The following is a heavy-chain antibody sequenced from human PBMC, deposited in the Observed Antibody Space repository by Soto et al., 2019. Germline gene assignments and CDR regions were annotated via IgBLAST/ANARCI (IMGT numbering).Heavy chain of an antibody. D-gene: IGHD6-6*01. CDR3: ARVDGQLKNSSSSVRGYYYGMDV. CDR2: INAGNGNT. J-gene: IGHJ6*02. CDR1: GYTFTSYA. V-gene: IGHV1-3*01. Sequence: GASVKVSCKASGYTFTSYAMHWVRQAPGQRLEWMGWINAGNGNTKYSQKFQGRVTITRDTSASTAYMELSSLRSEDTAVYYCARVDGQLKNSSSSVRGYYYGMDVWGQGTT.